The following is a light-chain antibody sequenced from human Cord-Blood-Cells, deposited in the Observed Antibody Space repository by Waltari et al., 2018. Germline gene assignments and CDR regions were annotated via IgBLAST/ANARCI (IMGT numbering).Light chain of an antibody. V-gene: IGKV3-20*01. J-gene: IGKJ4*01. CDR2: GAS. CDR3: QQYGSSPLT. Sequence: IALTQSPGTLSLSLGERAILLCRASPSVSSSYLAWYQQKPGQAPRHLIHGASSRATCIPDRFSVSGSETDFTLTISRLEPEDFSVYDCQQYGSSPLTFGGGTKVEIK. CDR1: PSVSSSY.